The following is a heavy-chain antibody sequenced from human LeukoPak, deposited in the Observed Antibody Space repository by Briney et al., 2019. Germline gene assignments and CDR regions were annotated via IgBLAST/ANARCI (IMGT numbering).Heavy chain of an antibody. D-gene: IGHD5-24*01. CDR2: MNPNSGNT. V-gene: IGHV1-8*01. Sequence: ASVEVSCKASGYSFTSYDINWVRQATGQGLEWMGWMNPNSGNTGYAQKFQGRVTMTRDTSISTAYMELSRLRSDDTAVYYCARAYQLMAPFDYWGQGTLVTVSS. CDR1: GYSFTSYD. CDR3: ARAYQLMAPFDY. J-gene: IGHJ4*02.